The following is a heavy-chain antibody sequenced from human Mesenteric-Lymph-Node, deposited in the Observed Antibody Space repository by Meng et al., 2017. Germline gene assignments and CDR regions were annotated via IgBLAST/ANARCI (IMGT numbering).Heavy chain of an antibody. D-gene: IGHD1-26*01. CDR2: MNPTSGDT. J-gene: IGHJ4*02. V-gene: IGHV1-2*06. Sequence: ASVKVSCKASGYIFTDYYLHWVRQAPGQGLEWMGRMNPTSGDTNYAQKFRGRVTMTRDTSINTAYMELNNLRSDDTAVYYCAKPLGGTYPSRFDSWGQGTLVTVSS. CDR3: AKPLGGTYPSRFDS. CDR1: GYIFTDYY.